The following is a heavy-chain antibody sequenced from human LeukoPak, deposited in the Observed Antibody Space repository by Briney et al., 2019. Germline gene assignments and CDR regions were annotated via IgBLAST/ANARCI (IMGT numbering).Heavy chain of an antibody. CDR2: ISGSGDRT. Sequence: GGSLRLSCAASGFTFSSYGMSWVRQAPGRGLEWVSSISGSGDRTHHADPVKGRFTISRDNSKNTLYLQMNSLRAEDTAVYYCAKDGSIVYSYTYLDYWGQGTLVTVSS. V-gene: IGHV3-23*01. CDR1: GFTFSSYG. D-gene: IGHD3-16*01. J-gene: IGHJ4*02. CDR3: AKDGSIVYSYTYLDY.